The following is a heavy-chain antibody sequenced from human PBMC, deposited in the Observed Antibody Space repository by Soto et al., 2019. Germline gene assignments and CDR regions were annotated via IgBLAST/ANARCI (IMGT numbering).Heavy chain of an antibody. CDR3: ARAQYYYDSSGYYYEAYYFDY. D-gene: IGHD3-22*01. J-gene: IGHJ4*02. CDR1: GYTFTGYY. V-gene: IGHV1-2*04. Sequence: ASVKVSCKASGYTFTGYYMHWVRQAPGQGLEWMGWINPNSGGTNYAQKFQGWVTMTRDTSISTAHMELSRLRSDDTAVYYCARAQYYYDSSGYYYEAYYFDYWGQGTLVTVSS. CDR2: INPNSGGT.